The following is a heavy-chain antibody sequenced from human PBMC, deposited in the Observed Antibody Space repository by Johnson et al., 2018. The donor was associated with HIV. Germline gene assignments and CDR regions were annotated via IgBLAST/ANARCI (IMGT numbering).Heavy chain of an antibody. CDR3: AKDPQADYAFDI. J-gene: IGHJ3*02. Sequence: QVQLVESGGGVVQPGGSLRLSCAASGFTFSSYGMHWVRQAPGKGLEWVAFILYDGSNKYYADSVKGRFTISRDNSKNTLYLQMNSLRAEDTAVYYCAKDPQADYAFDIWGQGTMVTVSS. CDR2: ILYDGSNK. V-gene: IGHV3-30*02. CDR1: GFTFSSYG.